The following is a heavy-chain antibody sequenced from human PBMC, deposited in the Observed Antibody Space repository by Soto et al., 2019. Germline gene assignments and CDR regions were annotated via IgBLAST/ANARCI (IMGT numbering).Heavy chain of an antibody. CDR2: IYYSGST. V-gene: IGHV4-31*03. D-gene: IGHD2-2*01. CDR3: ARLYCSSTGCYGNFDY. Sequence: QVQLQESGPGLVKPSQTLSLTCTVSGGSISSGGYYWSWIRQHPGKGLEWIGYIYYSGSTYYNPPLKIRVTMSXXTXKXXFSLKLSSVTAADTAVYYCARLYCSSTGCYGNFDYWGQGTLVTVSS. J-gene: IGHJ4*02. CDR1: GGSISSGGYY.